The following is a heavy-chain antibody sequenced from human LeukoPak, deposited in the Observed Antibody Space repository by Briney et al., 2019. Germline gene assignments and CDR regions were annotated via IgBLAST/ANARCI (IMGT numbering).Heavy chain of an antibody. CDR3: ARRSYYDSGGYYYDF. V-gene: IGHV5-51*01. D-gene: IGHD3-22*01. CDR1: GYSFTNYW. CDR2: IYPGDSDT. J-gene: IGHJ4*02. Sequence: GASLQISCKGSGYSFTNYWIGWVRQMPGKGLEWMGIIYPGDSDTRYSPSFQGQVTISADKSISTAYLQWSSLKASDTAMYYCARRSYYDSGGYYYDFWGQGTLVTVSS.